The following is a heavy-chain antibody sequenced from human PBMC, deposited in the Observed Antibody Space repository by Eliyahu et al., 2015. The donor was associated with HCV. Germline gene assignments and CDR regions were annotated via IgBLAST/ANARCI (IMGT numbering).Heavy chain of an antibody. V-gene: IGHV3-21*01. CDR1: GFPFSTFG. D-gene: IGHD2-2*01. CDR2: ISGSGSI. CDR3: ARERYVPGYYSGLDV. J-gene: IGHJ6*02. Sequence: EVQLVESGGGLVKPGGSLRLSCAASGFPFSTFGFNWVRQAPGKGLEWVSLISGSGSIDYVASVKGRFTVSRDNSKRSVFLQMNNLRVEDTAVYFCARERYVPGYYSGLDVWGQGTTVTVSS.